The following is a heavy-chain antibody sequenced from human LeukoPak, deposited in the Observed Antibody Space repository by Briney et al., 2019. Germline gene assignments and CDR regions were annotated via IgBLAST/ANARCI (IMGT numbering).Heavy chain of an antibody. J-gene: IGHJ4*02. CDR2: ISGSGGST. CDR1: GFTFSSYA. Sequence: GGSLRLSCAASGFTFSSYAMSWVRQAPGKGLEWVSAISGSGGSTYYADSVKGRFTISRDNTKNSLYLQMNSLRAEDTAVYYCARGDFGDHLVFGLLDYWGQGTLVTVSS. CDR3: ARGDFGDHLVFGLLDY. D-gene: IGHD3-10*02. V-gene: IGHV3-23*01.